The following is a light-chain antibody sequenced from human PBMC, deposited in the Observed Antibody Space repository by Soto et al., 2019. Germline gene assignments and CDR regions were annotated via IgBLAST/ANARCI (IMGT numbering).Light chain of an antibody. CDR3: AAWDDSLSGSG. CDR2: RNN. CDR1: SSNIGSNY. J-gene: IGLJ1*01. Sequence: QSVLTQPTSASGTPGQRVTISCSGSSSNIGSNYVYWYQQLPGTAPKLLIYRNNQRPSGVPDRFSGSKSGTSASLAISGLRSEDEADYYSAAWDDSLSGSGFGTGTKVTVL. V-gene: IGLV1-47*01.